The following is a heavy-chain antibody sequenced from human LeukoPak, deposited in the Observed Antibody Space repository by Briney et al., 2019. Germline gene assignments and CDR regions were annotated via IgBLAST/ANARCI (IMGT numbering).Heavy chain of an antibody. CDR2: ISDNGGGT. D-gene: IGHD1-26*01. CDR3: AREFKVGTTTLSFDI. Sequence: GGSLRLSCAASGFTFSTYAITWVRQAPGQGLEWVSAISDNGGGTYYADSAKGRFTVSRDNSKNTLYLHMNSLRAEDTAVYYCAREFKVGTTTLSFDIWGQGTMVTVSS. CDR1: GFTFSTYA. V-gene: IGHV3-23*01. J-gene: IGHJ3*02.